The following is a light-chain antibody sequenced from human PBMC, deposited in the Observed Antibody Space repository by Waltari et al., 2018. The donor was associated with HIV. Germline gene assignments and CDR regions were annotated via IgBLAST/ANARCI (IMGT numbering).Light chain of an antibody. CDR1: SSNIGSNA. Sequence: QSVLTQSPSASGTPGQRVTISCSGSSSNIGSNAVDWYQPLPGTAPKLLIHTNNQRPSGIPDRFSGSKAGTSASLAISGLQSEDESDYYCAAWDDSLNGYVFGSGTKVTVL. CDR3: AAWDDSLNGYV. J-gene: IGLJ1*01. CDR2: TNN. V-gene: IGLV1-44*01.